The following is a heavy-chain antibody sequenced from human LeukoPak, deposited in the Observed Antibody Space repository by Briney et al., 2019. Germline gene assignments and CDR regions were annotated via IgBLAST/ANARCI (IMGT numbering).Heavy chain of an antibody. CDR2: IKQDGSEK. Sequence: GGSLRLSCAASGFTFSSYWMSWVRQAPGKGLEWVANIKQDGSEKYHVDSVKGRFTISRDNAKNSLYLQMNSLRAEDTAVYYCARERNGYDLYYMDVWGKGTTVTVSS. CDR3: ARERNGYDLYYMDV. J-gene: IGHJ6*03. V-gene: IGHV3-7*01. CDR1: GFTFSSYW. D-gene: IGHD5-12*01.